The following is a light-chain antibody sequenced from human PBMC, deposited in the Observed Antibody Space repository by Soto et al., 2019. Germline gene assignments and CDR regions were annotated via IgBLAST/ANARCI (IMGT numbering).Light chain of an antibody. Sequence: QPVLTQSPSASASLGASVKLTCTLSSGHSDYAIAWHQQQPEKGPRYLMKLNSDGSHNKGDGIPDRFSGSSSGAERYLTNASLQSEDEADYYCQTWDTGILFGGGTKVTVL. J-gene: IGLJ2*01. CDR1: SGHSDYA. CDR2: LNSDGSH. V-gene: IGLV4-69*01. CDR3: QTWDTGIL.